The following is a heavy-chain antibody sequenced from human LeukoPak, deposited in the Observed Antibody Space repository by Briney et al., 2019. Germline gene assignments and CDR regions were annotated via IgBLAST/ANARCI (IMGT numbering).Heavy chain of an antibody. Sequence: GGSLRLSCAASGFTFSSYSMNWVRQAPGKGLEWVSYISSSSSTTYYADSVKGRFIISRDNAKNSLYLQMNSLRAEDTAVYYCAREPFYGDYDAFDIWGQGTMVTVSS. D-gene: IGHD4-17*01. J-gene: IGHJ3*02. CDR2: ISSSSSTT. CDR3: AREPFYGDYDAFDI. V-gene: IGHV3-48*01. CDR1: GFTFSSYS.